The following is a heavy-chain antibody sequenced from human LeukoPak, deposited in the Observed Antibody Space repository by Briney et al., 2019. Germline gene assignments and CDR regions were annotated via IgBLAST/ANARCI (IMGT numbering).Heavy chain of an antibody. D-gene: IGHD2/OR15-2a*01. V-gene: IGHV3-7*01. CDR2: IKQDGSEK. J-gene: IGHJ4*02. CDR1: GFTFSSYG. CDR3: ASFLLDY. Sequence: GGSLRLSCAASGFTFSSYGMSWVRQAPGKGLEWVANIKQDGSEKYYVDSVKGRFTISRDSAKNSLYLQMNSLRAEDTAVYYCASFLLDYWGQGTLVTVSS.